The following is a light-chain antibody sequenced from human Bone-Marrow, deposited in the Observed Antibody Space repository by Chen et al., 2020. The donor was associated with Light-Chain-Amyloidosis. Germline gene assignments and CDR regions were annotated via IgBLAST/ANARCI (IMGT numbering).Light chain of an antibody. J-gene: IGLJ3*02. CDR2: YDS. V-gene: IGLV3-21*02. CDR1: NIGSTS. CDR3: QVWDRSSDRPV. Sequence: SYVLTQPSSVSVAPGQKATIACGGTNIGSTSVHWSQQTPGQAPLLVVYYDSDRPSGIPERVSGSNSGNTATLTSSRVEAGEEASYYCQVWDRSSDRPVFGGGTKLTVL.